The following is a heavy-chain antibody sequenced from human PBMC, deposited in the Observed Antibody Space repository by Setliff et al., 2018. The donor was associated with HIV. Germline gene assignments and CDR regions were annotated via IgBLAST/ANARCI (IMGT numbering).Heavy chain of an antibody. CDR1: SASISSSGYY. J-gene: IGHJ5*02. Sequence: PSETLSLTCTVSSASISSSGYYWGWIRQPPGKGLEWIGSIYYSGSTYYNPSLKSRVTISVDTSKNQFSLKLSSVTAADTAVYYCARHKTLRFLNLLTSGWFDPWGQGALVTVSS. V-gene: IGHV4-39*07. CDR3: ARHKTLRFLNLLTSGWFDP. D-gene: IGHD3-3*01. CDR2: IYYSGST.